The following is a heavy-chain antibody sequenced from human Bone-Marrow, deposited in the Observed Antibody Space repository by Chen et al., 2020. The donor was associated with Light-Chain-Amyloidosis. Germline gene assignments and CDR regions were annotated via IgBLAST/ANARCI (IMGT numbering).Heavy chain of an antibody. V-gene: IGHV3-15*01. D-gene: IGHD4-17*01. CDR3: TATTVSEDYHGY. CDR1: GFTLSHAW. J-gene: IGHJ4*02. CDR2: IKSKTDGGTI. Sequence: EVQVVESGGGLVKPGGSLRLSCAASGFTLSHAWMSWVRQAPGKGLEWVGRIKSKTDGGTIDYAAPVKGRFTISGDDSKNQLDLQMDSLKSEDTAVYYCTATTVSEDYHGYWGQGALVTVSS.